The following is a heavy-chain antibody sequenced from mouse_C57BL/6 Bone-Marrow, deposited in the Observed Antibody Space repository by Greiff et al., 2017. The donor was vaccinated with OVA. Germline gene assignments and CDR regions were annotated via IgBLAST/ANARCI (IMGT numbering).Heavy chain of an antibody. CDR1: GFNIKDDY. CDR3: TTYGNFDY. CDR2: IDPENGDT. V-gene: IGHV14-4*01. J-gene: IGHJ2*01. Sequence: VQLQQSGAELVRPGASVKLSCTASGFNIKDDYMHWVKQRPEQGLEWIGWIDPENGDTESASKFQGKATITAETSSHTAYLQLSSLTSEDTAVYYCTTYGNFDYWGQGTTLTVAS. D-gene: IGHD2-1*01.